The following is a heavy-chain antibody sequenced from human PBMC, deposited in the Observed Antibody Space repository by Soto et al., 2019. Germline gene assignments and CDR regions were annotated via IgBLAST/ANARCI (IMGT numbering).Heavy chain of an antibody. J-gene: IGHJ3*02. Sequence: ASVKVSCKASGYTFTSYDINWVRQATGQGLEWMGWMNPNSGNTGYAQKFQGRVTMTRNTSISTAYMELSSLRSEDTAVYYCARGRYSSGWYGNNALDIWGQGTMVTVSS. CDR2: MNPNSGNT. CDR3: ARGRYSSGWYGNNALDI. D-gene: IGHD6-19*01. CDR1: GYTFTSYD. V-gene: IGHV1-8*01.